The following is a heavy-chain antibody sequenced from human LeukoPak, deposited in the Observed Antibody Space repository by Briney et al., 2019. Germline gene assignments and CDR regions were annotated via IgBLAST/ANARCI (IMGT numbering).Heavy chain of an antibody. CDR3: ARIVDQALHLM. D-gene: IGHD2-21*01. Sequence: ASETLSLTCTVSGGSFSSSTYYWAWIRQPPGKGLEWIGSTSYSGSTDYNPSLQSRGTISIDTSKNQISLRVTSVTAADTAVYFCARIVDQALHLMGGQGTLVTVSS. CDR2: TSYSGST. CDR1: GGSFSSSTYY. J-gene: IGHJ4*02. V-gene: IGHV4-39*01.